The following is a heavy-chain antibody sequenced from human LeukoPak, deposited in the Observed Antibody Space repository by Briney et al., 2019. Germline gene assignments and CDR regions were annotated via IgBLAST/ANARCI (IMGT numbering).Heavy chain of an antibody. CDR2: ISGSGART. V-gene: IGHV3-23*01. J-gene: IGHJ3*01. D-gene: IGHD3-22*01. CDR3: AKARIVVFPPADALDV. CDR1: GFTFSSYA. Sequence: GGSLRLSCAASGFTFSSYAMNWVRQAPGKGLEWVSSISGSGARTDYADSVKGRFTISRDNSKNTLHLQMNSLRAEDPAVYYCAKARIVVFPPADALDVWGQGTLVTVSS.